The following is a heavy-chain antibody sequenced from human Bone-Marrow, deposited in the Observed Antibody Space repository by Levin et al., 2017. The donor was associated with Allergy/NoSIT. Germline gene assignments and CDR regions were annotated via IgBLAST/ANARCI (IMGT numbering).Heavy chain of an antibody. J-gene: IGHJ4*02. V-gene: IGHV3-23*01. CDR2: ISGSGTGI. CDR3: AKLTTKGAVAGLMDS. D-gene: IGHD6-19*01. Sequence: GESLKISCAASGFTFSSYGMTWVRQVPGKGLEWVSAISGSGTGIYYADSVKGRFTISRDNSKNTLYLQLNSLRAEDTALYYCAKLTTKGAVAGLMDSWGQGTLVTVSS. CDR1: GFTFSSYG.